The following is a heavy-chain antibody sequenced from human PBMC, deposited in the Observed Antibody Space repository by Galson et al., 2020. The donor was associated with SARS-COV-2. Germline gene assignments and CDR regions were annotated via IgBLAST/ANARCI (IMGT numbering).Heavy chain of an antibody. D-gene: IGHD1-26*01. CDR2: MSSSGSQI. Sequence: PGGSLRLSCAASGLTFRKYTMNCVRQAPGKGPEWLSSMSSSGSQIYYAASVRGRFTISRDNAGDSLYLQMNILRPEDTAVYYCARAVGTAVVYYWYFDLWGRGTLVTVSS. J-gene: IGHJ2*01. CDR3: ARAVGTAVVYYWYFDL. CDR1: GLTFRKYT. V-gene: IGHV3-21*01.